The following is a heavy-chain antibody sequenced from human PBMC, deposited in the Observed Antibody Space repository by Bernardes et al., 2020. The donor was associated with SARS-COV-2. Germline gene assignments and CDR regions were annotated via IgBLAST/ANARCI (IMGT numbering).Heavy chain of an antibody. CDR3: ARLKEGLYHFDN. J-gene: IGHJ4*02. Sequence: ASVKVSCKAFGYTFIDYYIQWMRQAPGQGLEWMGWINPNSGGTKYAQRFQGRVTMTRDTSISTVYMDLSRMRSDDTAVYYCARLKEGLYHFDNWGQGTLVTVSS. CDR2: INPNSGGT. V-gene: IGHV1-2*02. CDR1: GYTFIDYY.